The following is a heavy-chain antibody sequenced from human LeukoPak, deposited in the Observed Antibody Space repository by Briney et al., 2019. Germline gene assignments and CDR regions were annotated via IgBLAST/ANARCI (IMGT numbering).Heavy chain of an antibody. Sequence: PSETLSLTCTVSGGPLTRSLSYWGWIRRPPGKGLEWIGNIYYTGSTDYSPSFESRAAMSVDTSKNQFSLQLRSVTAEDTAVYYCARLNSGYEDYYFDDWGQGTLVTVSS. V-gene: IGHV4-39*01. D-gene: IGHD5-12*01. CDR3: ARLNSGYEDYYFDD. J-gene: IGHJ4*02. CDR1: GGPLTRSLSY. CDR2: IYYTGST.